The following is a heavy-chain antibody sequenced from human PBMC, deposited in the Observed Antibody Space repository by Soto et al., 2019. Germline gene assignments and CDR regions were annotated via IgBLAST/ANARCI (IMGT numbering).Heavy chain of an antibody. Sequence: PSETLSLTCTVSGGSISSSSYYWGWIRQPPGKGLEWIGSIYYSGSTYYNPSLKSRVTISVDTSKNQFSLKLSSVTAADTAVYYCARGKWTPYYYYYGMDVWGQGTTVTVSS. CDR1: GGSISSSSYY. CDR3: ARGKWTPYYYYYGMDV. J-gene: IGHJ6*02. V-gene: IGHV4-39*01. CDR2: IYYSGST. D-gene: IGHD1-26*01.